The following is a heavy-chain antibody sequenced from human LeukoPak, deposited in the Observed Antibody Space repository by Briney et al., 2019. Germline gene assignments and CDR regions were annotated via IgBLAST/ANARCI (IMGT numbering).Heavy chain of an antibody. CDR3: TSGRNYYDSSGYGY. Sequence: PSETLSLTCTVSGGSISSYYWSWIRQPPGKGLEWIGYIYYSGSTNYNPSLKSRVTISVDTSKNQFSLKLSSVTAADTAVYYCTSGRNYYDSSGYGYWGQGTLVTVSS. V-gene: IGHV4-59*01. CDR2: IYYSGST. CDR1: GGSISSYY. J-gene: IGHJ4*02. D-gene: IGHD3-22*01.